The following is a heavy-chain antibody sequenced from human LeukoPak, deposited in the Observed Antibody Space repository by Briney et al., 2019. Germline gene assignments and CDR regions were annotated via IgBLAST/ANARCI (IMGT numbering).Heavy chain of an antibody. V-gene: IGHV3-33*01. CDR2: IWYDGSNK. D-gene: IGHD5-12*01. CDR3: ARNRVALYYYYGMDV. Sequence: PGGSLRLSCAASGFTFSSYGMHWVRQAPGKGLEWVAVIWYDGSNKYYADSVKGRFTISRDNSKNTLYLQMNSLRAEDTAVYYCARNRVALYYYYGMDVWGQGTTVTVSS. CDR1: GFTFSSYG. J-gene: IGHJ6*02.